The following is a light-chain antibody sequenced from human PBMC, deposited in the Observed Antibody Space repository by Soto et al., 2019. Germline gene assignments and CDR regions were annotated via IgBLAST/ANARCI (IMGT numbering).Light chain of an antibody. J-gene: IGKJ5*01. CDR3: QQYGSSPPIT. Sequence: IVLTQSPGTLSLSPGERATLSCRASQSVTTQLAWYQQKPGQAPRLLIYGASSRATGIPDRFSGSGSGTNFTLTISRLEPEDFAVYYCQQYGSSPPITFGQGTRLEIK. CDR1: QSVTTQ. V-gene: IGKV3-20*01. CDR2: GAS.